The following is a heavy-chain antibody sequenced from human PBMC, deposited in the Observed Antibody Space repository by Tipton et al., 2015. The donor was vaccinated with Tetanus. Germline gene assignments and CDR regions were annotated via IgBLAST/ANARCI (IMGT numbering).Heavy chain of an antibody. D-gene: IGHD3-10*01. CDR1: GYNFATFW. V-gene: IGHV5-51*01. CDR2: IYPGDSAA. Sequence: VQLVQSGAEVKKPGESLNISCKASGYNFATFWIGWVRQKPGKGLEWMGIIYPGDSAATYSPSFQGQVTISADKSISTAYLQWTSLKPSDTAIYFCARLPKHYSASGSTWGQGTLVTVSS. J-gene: IGHJ5*02. CDR3: ARLPKHYSASGST.